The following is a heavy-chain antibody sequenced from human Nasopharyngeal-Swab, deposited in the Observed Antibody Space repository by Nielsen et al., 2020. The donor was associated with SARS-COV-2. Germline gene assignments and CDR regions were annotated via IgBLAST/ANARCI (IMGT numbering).Heavy chain of an antibody. V-gene: IGHV1-2*02. CDR2: INPNSGGT. CDR1: GYTFTGYY. J-gene: IGHJ6*02. Sequence: ASVKVSCKASGYTFTGYYMHWVRQAPGQGLEWMGWINPNSGGTNYAQKFQGRFTMTRDTSISTAYMELSRLRSDDTAVYYCARVKSPGYSSSWYRDYYGMDVWGQGTTVTVSS. CDR3: ARVKSPGYSSSWYRDYYGMDV. D-gene: IGHD6-13*01.